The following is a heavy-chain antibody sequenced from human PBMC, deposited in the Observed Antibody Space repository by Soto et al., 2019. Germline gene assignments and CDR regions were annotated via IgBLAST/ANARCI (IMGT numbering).Heavy chain of an antibody. J-gene: IGHJ4*02. D-gene: IGHD3-22*01. V-gene: IGHV3-53*01. Sequence: GGSLRLSCAASGFTVSTSYMSWVRQAPGKGLEWVSLIYSGGSTYYADSVKGRFTISSDNSKNTLYLQMNSLRAEDTAVYYCARRSSGYPYYFDYWGQGTLVTSPQ. CDR1: GFTVSTSY. CDR3: ARRSSGYPYYFDY. CDR2: IYSGGST.